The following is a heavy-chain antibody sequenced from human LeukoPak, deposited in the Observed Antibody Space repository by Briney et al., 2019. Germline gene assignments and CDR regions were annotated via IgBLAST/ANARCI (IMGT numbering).Heavy chain of an antibody. CDR2: ISSSSSDT. CDR1: GFTFSDSY. J-gene: IGHJ4*02. D-gene: IGHD3-10*01. Sequence: GGSLRLSCAASGFTFSDSYMSWIRQAPGKGLEWVSYISSSSSDTNYADSVKGRFTISRDNSKNTLYLQMSSLRAEDTAVYYCVKESMVRGVNPPDYWGQGTLVTVSS. V-gene: IGHV3-11*06. CDR3: VKESMVRGVNPPDY.